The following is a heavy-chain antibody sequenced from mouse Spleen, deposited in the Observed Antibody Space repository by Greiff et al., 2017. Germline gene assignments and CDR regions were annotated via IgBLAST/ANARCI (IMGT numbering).Heavy chain of an antibody. V-gene: IGHV1-52*01. J-gene: IGHJ1*01. CDR2: IDPSDSET. D-gene: IGHD1-1*01. Sequence: VQLQQPGAELVRPGSSVKLSCKASGYTFTSYWMHWVKQRPIQGLEWIGNIDPSDSETHYNQKFKDKATLTVDKSSSTAYMQLSSLTSEDSAVYYCARGYYDGSYDFDVWGAGTTVTVSS. CDR1: GYTFTSYW. CDR3: ARGYYDGSYDFDV.